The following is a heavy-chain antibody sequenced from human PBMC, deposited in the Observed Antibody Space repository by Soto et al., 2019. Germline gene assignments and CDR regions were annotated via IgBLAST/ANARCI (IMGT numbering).Heavy chain of an antibody. D-gene: IGHD6-13*01. Sequence: GGSLRLSCAASGFTFSRYWMHWARQAPGKGLVCVSHINSDGSSTTYADSVKGRFTISRDNAKNTLYLQMNSLRAEDTAVYYCARDRDTGYSSSWYKDAFDIWGQGTMVTV. J-gene: IGHJ3*02. CDR1: GFTFSRYW. CDR2: INSDGSST. V-gene: IGHV3-74*01. CDR3: ARDRDTGYSSSWYKDAFDI.